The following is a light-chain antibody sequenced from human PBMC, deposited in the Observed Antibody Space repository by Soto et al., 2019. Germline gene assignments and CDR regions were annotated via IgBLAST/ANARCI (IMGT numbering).Light chain of an antibody. J-gene: IGKJ5*01. Sequence: IMMTQSPATLSVSPGERATLSCRASQSVRNNIAWYQQKPGQAPRLPIYYASTRATGIPARFSGSGSGTAVTLTISSLQSEDFAVYEYQQYNNWPPITFGQGTRVEIK. CDR2: YAS. V-gene: IGKV3-15*01. CDR3: QQYNNWPPIT. CDR1: QSVRNN.